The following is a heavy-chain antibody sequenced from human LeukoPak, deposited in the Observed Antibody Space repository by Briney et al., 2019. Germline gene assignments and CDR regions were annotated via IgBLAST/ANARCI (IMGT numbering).Heavy chain of an antibody. J-gene: IGHJ1*01. CDR2: ISGNGGST. D-gene: IGHD1-7*01. Sequence: GGSLRLSCAASGFTFSTYAMSWVREAAGKGLEWVSVISGNGGSTYYADSVKGRFTISRDNSKNTLYLQMSSLRADDTAVYYCAKDPTAPGTAEYFQHWGQGTLVTVSS. CDR1: GFTFSTYA. V-gene: IGHV3-23*01. CDR3: AKDPTAPGTAEYFQH.